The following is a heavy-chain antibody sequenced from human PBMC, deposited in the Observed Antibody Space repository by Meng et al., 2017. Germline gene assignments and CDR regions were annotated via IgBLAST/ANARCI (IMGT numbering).Heavy chain of an antibody. CDR2: AYYRSKWYH. D-gene: IGHD1-26*01. Sequence: QTRLQPAGPGLVTPSHTLSLICAISGDSVASNSAAWNWIRQSPSRGLEWLGRAYYRSKWYHDYAESVKSRISIDPDTSKNQFSLQLRSVTPEDSAVYYCARGSYSFDSWGQRTLVTVSS. V-gene: IGHV6-1*01. CDR1: GDSVASNSAA. J-gene: IGHJ4*02. CDR3: ARGSYSFDS.